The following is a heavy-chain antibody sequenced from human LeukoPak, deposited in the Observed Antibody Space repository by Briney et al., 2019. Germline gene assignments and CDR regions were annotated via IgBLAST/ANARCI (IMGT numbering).Heavy chain of an antibody. D-gene: IGHD3-22*01. CDR2: ISAYNGNT. Sequence: ASVKVSCKASGYTFTSYGISWVRQAPGQGLEWMGWISAYNGNTNYAQKLQGRVTMTTDTSTSTAYMELRSLRSDDTAVYYCARDYYDSSGYFKRYYYYYGMDVWGQGTTVTVPS. J-gene: IGHJ6*02. V-gene: IGHV1-18*01. CDR3: ARDYYDSSGYFKRYYYYYGMDV. CDR1: GYTFTSYG.